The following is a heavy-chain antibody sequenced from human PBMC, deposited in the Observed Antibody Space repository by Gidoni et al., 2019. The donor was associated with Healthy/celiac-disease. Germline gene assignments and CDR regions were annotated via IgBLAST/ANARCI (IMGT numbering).Heavy chain of an antibody. J-gene: IGHJ5*02. CDR3: ARDGVVVVAATVGWFDP. D-gene: IGHD2-15*01. Sequence: QVQLVESGGGVVQPGRSLRLSCAASGFTFSSYGMHWVRQAPGKGLEWVAVIWYDGSNKYYADSVKGRFTISRDNSKNTLYLQMNSLRAEDTAVYYCARDGVVVVAATVGWFDPWGQGTLVTVSS. CDR1: GFTFSSYG. V-gene: IGHV3-33*01. CDR2: IWYDGSNK.